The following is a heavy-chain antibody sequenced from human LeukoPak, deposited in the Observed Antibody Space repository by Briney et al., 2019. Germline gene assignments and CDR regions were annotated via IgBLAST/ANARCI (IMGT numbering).Heavy chain of an antibody. V-gene: IGHV1-18*01. J-gene: IGHJ4*02. CDR2: ITAYNDNT. CDR1: GYTFTSYG. CDR3: ARALLWFGEPSHIDY. D-gene: IGHD3-10*01. Sequence: ASVTVSFKASGYTFTSYGISWVRQAPGQGREWMGWITAYNDNTNYAQKLQGRVTITTDTSTSTAYMELRSLRSDDTAVYYCARALLWFGEPSHIDYWGQGTLVTASS.